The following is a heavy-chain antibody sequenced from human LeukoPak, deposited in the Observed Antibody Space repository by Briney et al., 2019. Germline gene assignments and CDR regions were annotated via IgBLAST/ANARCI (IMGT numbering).Heavy chain of an antibody. CDR3: AREDSSSWYGTVAFDY. CDR2: INGNTGST. D-gene: IGHD6-13*01. CDR1: GYTFTGYY. Sequence: GASVKVSCKTSGYTFTGYYIHWVRQAPGQGLEWMGWINGNTGSTNYAQKLQGRVTMTTDTSTSTAYMELRSLRSDDTAVYYCAREDSSSWYGTVAFDYWGQGTLVTVSS. V-gene: IGHV1-18*04. J-gene: IGHJ4*02.